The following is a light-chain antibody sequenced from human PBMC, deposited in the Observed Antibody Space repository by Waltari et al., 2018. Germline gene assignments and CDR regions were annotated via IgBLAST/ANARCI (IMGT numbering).Light chain of an antibody. Sequence: DVVMTQSPLSLPVTPGEPASISCRSSQSLLYSNGYNYVNWYVQRPGQSPQLLIYLGSNRASGVPGRFSGSGSGTDFTLKISRVEAEDVGVYYCMQGLHFPLTFGPGTKVDIK. CDR2: LGS. CDR1: QSLLYSNGYNY. V-gene: IGKV2-28*01. J-gene: IGKJ3*01. CDR3: MQGLHFPLT.